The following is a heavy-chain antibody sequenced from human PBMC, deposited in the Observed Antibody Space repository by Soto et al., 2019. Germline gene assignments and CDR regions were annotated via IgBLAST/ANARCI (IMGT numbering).Heavy chain of an antibody. CDR3: ASLNNWRSGDGRIDV. Sequence: QVQLVQSGAEVKKPGSSVKVSCKASGGSFNTYTISWVRQVPGQGLEWMGGIMPLYAKPTYAQPFLGRLTIAADKKTSTVYMELSSLRSEDTALYYCASLNNWRSGDGRIDVWGRGTAVSVSS. CDR2: IMPLYAKP. V-gene: IGHV1-69*06. D-gene: IGHD3-10*01. J-gene: IGHJ6*02. CDR1: GGSFNTYT.